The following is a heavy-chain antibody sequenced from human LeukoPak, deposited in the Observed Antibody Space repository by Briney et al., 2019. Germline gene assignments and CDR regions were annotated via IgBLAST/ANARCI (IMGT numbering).Heavy chain of an antibody. CDR2: LSDSGGAT. D-gene: IGHD6-6*01. CDR1: GFTFTNYA. J-gene: IGHJ6*03. Sequence: SGGSLRLSCAASGFTFTNYAMNWVRQAPGKGLEWVSVLSDSGGATYYADSVKGRSTISRDNSKNTLYLQMNSLRAEDTAAYYCAKSHSPGARYMDVWGKGTTVPVSS. V-gene: IGHV3-23*01. CDR3: AKSHSPGARYMDV.